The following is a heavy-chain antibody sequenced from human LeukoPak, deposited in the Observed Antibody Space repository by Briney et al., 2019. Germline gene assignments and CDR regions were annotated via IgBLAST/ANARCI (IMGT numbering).Heavy chain of an antibody. V-gene: IGHV3-48*01. D-gene: IGHD1-26*01. CDR1: GFPFSSYS. CDR2: ISSSSSTI. J-gene: IGHJ5*02. CDR3: ARAKSVGATTPWFDP. Sequence: GSLRLSFAAPGFPFSSYSMNWVRPAPGKGLEWGSYISSSSSTIYYADSVKGRFTISRDNAKNSLYLQMNSLRAEDTAVYYCARAKSVGATTPWFDPWGQGTLVTVSS.